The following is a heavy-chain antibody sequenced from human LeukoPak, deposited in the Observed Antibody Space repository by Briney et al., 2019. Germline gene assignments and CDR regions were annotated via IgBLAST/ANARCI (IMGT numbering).Heavy chain of an antibody. CDR2: INHSGST. Sequence: SETLSLTCAAYGGSFSGYYWSWIRQPPGKGLEWIGEINHSGSTNYNPSLKSRVTISVDTSKNQFSLKLSSVTAADTAVYYCASMRAYSSSWYSRRWFDPWGQGTLVTVSS. CDR3: ASMRAYSSSWYSRRWFDP. J-gene: IGHJ5*02. V-gene: IGHV4-34*01. CDR1: GGSFSGYY. D-gene: IGHD6-13*01.